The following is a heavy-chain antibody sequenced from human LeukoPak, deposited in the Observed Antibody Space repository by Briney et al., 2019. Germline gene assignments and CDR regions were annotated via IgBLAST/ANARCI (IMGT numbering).Heavy chain of an antibody. CDR1: GFTVSSNY. CDR2: ITSSSSYK. V-gene: IGHV3-21*01. D-gene: IGHD3-16*01. CDR3: ARGGSDWYLDY. J-gene: IGHJ4*02. Sequence: GGSLRLSCAASGFTVSSNYMNWVRQAPGKGLEWVSSITSSSSYKYYADSVKGRFTISRDNAKNSLNLQMNSLRAEDTAVYYCARGGSDWYLDYWGQGTLVTVSS.